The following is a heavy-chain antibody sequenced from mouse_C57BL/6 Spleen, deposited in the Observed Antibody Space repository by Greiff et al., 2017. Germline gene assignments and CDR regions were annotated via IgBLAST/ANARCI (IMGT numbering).Heavy chain of an antibody. Sequence: EVKVEESGPGLVKPSQSLSLTCSVTGYSITSGYYWTWIRQFPGNKLEWMGYISYDGSNHYNPSPKYRISITRDTSTNQFFLKVNSVTTEDTATYYCASEAYGNDAYWGQGTLVTVSA. CDR1: GYSITSGYY. CDR3: ASEAYGNDAY. J-gene: IGHJ3*01. CDR2: ISYDGSN. V-gene: IGHV3-6*01. D-gene: IGHD2-1*01.